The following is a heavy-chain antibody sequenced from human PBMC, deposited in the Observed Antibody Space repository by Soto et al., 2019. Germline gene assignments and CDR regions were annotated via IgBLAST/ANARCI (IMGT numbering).Heavy chain of an antibody. CDR1: AFNFGSYA. Sequence: DVQLLESGGSLVQPGGSLRLSCVASAFNFGSYAMAWVRQAPGKGLEWVSSIAGDGGSISYTDSVKGRFTISRDNSKNTLYLHMDSLRAEDPAIYYCAKADGQQWLIPHLDNWGQGTLVTV. V-gene: IGHV3-23*01. J-gene: IGHJ4*02. CDR3: AKADGQQWLIPHLDN. D-gene: IGHD6-19*01. CDR2: IAGDGGSI.